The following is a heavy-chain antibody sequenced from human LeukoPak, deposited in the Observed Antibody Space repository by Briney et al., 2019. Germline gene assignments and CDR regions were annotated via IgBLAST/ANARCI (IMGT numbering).Heavy chain of an antibody. CDR3: ARQVDSVVVTNDY. CDR2: ISSSSSYI. J-gene: IGHJ4*02. D-gene: IGHD3-22*01. CDR1: GFTFSSYG. Sequence: GGSLRLSCAASGFTFSSYGMHWVRQAPGKGLEWVSSISSSSSYIYYADSVKGRFTISRDNARNSLYLQMNSLRAEDTAVYYCARQVDSVVVTNDYWGQGTLVTVSS. V-gene: IGHV3-21*01.